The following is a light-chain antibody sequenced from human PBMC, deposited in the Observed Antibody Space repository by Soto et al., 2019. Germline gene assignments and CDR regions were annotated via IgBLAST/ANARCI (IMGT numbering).Light chain of an antibody. CDR1: SSDVGGYNY. CDR2: EVS. V-gene: IGLV2-14*01. CDR3: SSYTSSSLLE. J-gene: IGLJ3*02. Sequence: QSALTQPASVSGSPGQSITISCTGTSSDVGGYNYVSWYQQHPGKAPKLMIYEVSNRPSGVSNRFSGSKSGNTASITISGLQAEDEADYYCSSYTSSSLLEFGGGTKVTVL.